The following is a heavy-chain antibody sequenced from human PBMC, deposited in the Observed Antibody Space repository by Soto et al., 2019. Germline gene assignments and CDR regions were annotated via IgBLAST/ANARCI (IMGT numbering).Heavy chain of an antibody. CDR1: GFSFSSHG. V-gene: IGHV3-33*01. Sequence: QLQLVESGGGVIQPGRSLRLSCAASGFSFSSHGMHWVRQAPGQGLEWVADIGHNGVNSFYSDSVKGRFTISRDNSNNVLYLQMNSLRVEGTALYCCARDDPYADNGLEEWGQGTLVTVTS. J-gene: IGHJ4*02. CDR2: IGHNGVNS. CDR3: ARDDPYADNGLEE. D-gene: IGHD4-17*01.